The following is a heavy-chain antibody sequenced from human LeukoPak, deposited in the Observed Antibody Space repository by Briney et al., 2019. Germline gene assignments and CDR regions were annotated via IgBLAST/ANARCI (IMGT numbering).Heavy chain of an antibody. Sequence: PGGSLRLSCAASGFTFSSYGMHWVRQAPGKGLEWVAVIWYDGSNKYYADSVKGRFTISRDNSKNTLYLQMNSLRAEDTAVYYCARDRTMVRGVITGPYWGQGTLVTVSS. V-gene: IGHV3-33*01. D-gene: IGHD3-10*01. J-gene: IGHJ4*02. CDR2: IWYDGSNK. CDR1: GFTFSSYG. CDR3: ARDRTMVRGVITGPY.